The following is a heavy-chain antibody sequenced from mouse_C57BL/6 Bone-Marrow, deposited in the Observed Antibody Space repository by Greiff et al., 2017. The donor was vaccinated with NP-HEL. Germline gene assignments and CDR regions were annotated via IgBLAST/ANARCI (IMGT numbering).Heavy chain of an antibody. CDR2: IWSGGST. J-gene: IGHJ3*01. Sequence: VQGVESGPGLVQPSQSLSITCTVSGFSLTSYGVHWVRQSPGKGLEWLGVIWSGGSTDYNAAFISRLSISKANSKSQVFFKMNSLQTDDTAIYYCARLGDYYGSSYDWFAYWGQGTLVTVSA. D-gene: IGHD1-1*01. CDR1: GFSLTSYG. V-gene: IGHV2-2*01. CDR3: ARLGDYYGSSYDWFAY.